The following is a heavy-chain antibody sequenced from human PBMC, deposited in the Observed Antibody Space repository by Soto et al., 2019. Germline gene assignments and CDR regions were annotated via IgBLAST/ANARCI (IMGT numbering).Heavy chain of an antibody. CDR1: GFIFDDFG. CDR3: AKDRYGSLEGGMDV. J-gene: IGHJ6*02. D-gene: IGHD1-26*01. CDR2: VTWSSANV. Sequence: EVQPVESGGGLVQPGRSLRLSCAASGFIFDDFGMHWVRQAPGKGLEWVSGVTWSSANVDYADSVKGRFTITRDNAKNSLYLQMNSLRGEDTALYYCAKDRYGSLEGGMDVWGQGTTVTVSS. V-gene: IGHV3-9*01.